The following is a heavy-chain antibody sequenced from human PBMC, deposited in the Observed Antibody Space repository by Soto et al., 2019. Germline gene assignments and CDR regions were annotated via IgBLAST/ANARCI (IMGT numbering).Heavy chain of an antibody. Sequence: EVQLLESGGGLVQPGGSLRLSCAASGFTFSSYAMSWVRQAPGKGLEWVSAISGSGGSTYYADSVKGRFTISRDNSKNTLYRVRNSLIAEDTAVYYCGKWRIGEGRPNEACCYCYGMDGWGQGTTVTVSS. CDR2: ISGSGGST. D-gene: IGHD3-10*01. CDR3: GKWRIGEGRPNEACCYCYGMDG. CDR1: GFTFSSYA. J-gene: IGHJ6*02. V-gene: IGHV3-23*01.